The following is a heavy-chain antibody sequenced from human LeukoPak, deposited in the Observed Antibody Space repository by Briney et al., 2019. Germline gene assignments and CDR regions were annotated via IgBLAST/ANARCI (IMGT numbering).Heavy chain of an antibody. Sequence: GASVKVSCMASGYTSTTYAIHWVRQAPGQRLEWMGWINTANGNTKYSQKFQGRVTITRDTSASTAYMELSGLRSEDTAVYYCARDRGTEVYFDYWGQGTLVTVSS. J-gene: IGHJ4*02. CDR3: ARDRGTEVYFDY. D-gene: IGHD4-23*01. V-gene: IGHV1-3*04. CDR1: GYTSTTYA. CDR2: INTANGNT.